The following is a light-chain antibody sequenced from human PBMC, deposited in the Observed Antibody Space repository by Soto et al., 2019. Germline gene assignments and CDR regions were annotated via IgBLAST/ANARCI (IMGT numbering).Light chain of an antibody. CDR3: SSYTDTATRV. J-gene: IGLJ3*02. V-gene: IGLV2-14*03. Sequence: QSALTQPVSVSGSPGQSITISWTGSSSDIGAYNYVSWYQQHPGQAPKLLIYEVSNWPSGVSHRFSGSKSGNTASLTIAGLQAEDEAHYYCSSYTDTATRVFGGGTKVTVL. CDR2: EVS. CDR1: SSDIGAYNY.